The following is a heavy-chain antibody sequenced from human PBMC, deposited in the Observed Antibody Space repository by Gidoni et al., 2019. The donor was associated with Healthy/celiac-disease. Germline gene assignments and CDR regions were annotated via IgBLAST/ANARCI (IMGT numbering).Heavy chain of an antibody. J-gene: IGHJ4*02. CDR2: INAGNGNT. D-gene: IGHD6-19*01. CDR3: ARDIRWLVHGY. CDR1: GYTFTSYA. Sequence: QVQLVQSGAEVKKPGASVKVSCKASGYTFTSYAMHWVRQAPGQRLEWMGWINAGNGNTKYSQKCQGRVTITRDTSASTAYMELSSLRSEDTAVYYCARDIRWLVHGYWGQGTLVTVSS. V-gene: IGHV1-3*01.